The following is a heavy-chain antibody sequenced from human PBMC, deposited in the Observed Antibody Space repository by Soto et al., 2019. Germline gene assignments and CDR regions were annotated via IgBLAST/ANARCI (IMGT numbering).Heavy chain of an antibody. J-gene: IGHJ6*02. Sequence: SQTLSLTCAISGDSVSSNSAAWNWIRQSPSRGLEWLGRTYYRSKWYNDYAVSVKSRITINPDTSKNQFSLQLNSVTPEDTAVYYCAGVELGRSSSSSYGMDVWGQGTTVTVSS. CDR1: GDSVSSNSAA. CDR2: TYYRSKWYN. V-gene: IGHV6-1*01. CDR3: AGVELGRSSSSSYGMDV. D-gene: IGHD6-6*01.